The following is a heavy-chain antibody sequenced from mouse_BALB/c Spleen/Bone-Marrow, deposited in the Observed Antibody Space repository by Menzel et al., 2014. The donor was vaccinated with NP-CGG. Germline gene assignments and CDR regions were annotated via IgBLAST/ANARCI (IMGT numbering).Heavy chain of an antibody. CDR3: ARETGRGYFDY. Sequence: VKLQESGPELVRPGVSGKISCKGSGYTFTDYAMHWVKQSHAKGLEWIGVISTFSGNTNYNQKFKGKDTMTVDKSSSTAYMELARLTSEDSAIYYCARETGRGYFDYWGQGTTLTVSS. CDR1: GYTFTDYA. D-gene: IGHD4-1*01. V-gene: IGHV1-67*01. J-gene: IGHJ2*01. CDR2: ISTFSGNT.